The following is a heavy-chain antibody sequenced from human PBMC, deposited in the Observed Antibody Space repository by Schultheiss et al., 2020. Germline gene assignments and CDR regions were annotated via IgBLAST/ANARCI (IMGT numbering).Heavy chain of an antibody. CDR2: ISYDGSNK. CDR1: GFTFGRYA. Sequence: GGSLRLSCAASGFTFGRYAIHWVRQAPGKGLEWVAVISYDGSNKYYADSVKGRFTISRDNSKNTLYLQMNSLRAEDTAVYYCARDGYPYYYDSSGYDYWGQGTLVTVSS. D-gene: IGHD3-22*01. V-gene: IGHV3-30-3*01. J-gene: IGHJ4*02. CDR3: ARDGYPYYYDSSGYDY.